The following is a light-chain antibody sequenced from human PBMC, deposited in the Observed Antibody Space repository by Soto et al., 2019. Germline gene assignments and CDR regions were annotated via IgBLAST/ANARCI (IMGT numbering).Light chain of an antibody. CDR1: QTIDTY. CDR2: DAS. CDR3: QQRGSWPPT. V-gene: IGKV3-11*01. J-gene: IGKJ5*01. Sequence: IVLTQSPATLTLSPGESATLSCTTNQTIDTYFAWYQQKRGLPPRLLIYDASNTAIGIPARFSGRGSGTYFSLTISSLEPEDFAVYYCQQRGSWPPTFGRGTRLEI.